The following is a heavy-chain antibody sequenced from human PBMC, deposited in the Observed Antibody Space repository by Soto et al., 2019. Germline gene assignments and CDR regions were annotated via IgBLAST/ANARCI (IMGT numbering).Heavy chain of an antibody. D-gene: IGHD6-6*01. Sequence: SVKVSCKASGVTFSSYAISWVRQAPGQGLEWMGGIIPIFGTANYAQKFQGRVTITADESTSTAYMELSSLRSEDTAVYYCARDTLERARPLYYYYGMDVWGQGTTVTVSS. J-gene: IGHJ6*02. CDR1: GVTFSSYA. CDR2: IIPIFGTA. V-gene: IGHV1-69*13. CDR3: ARDTLERARPLYYYYGMDV.